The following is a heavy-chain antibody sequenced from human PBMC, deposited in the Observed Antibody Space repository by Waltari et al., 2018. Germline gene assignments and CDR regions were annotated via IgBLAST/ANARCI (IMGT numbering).Heavy chain of an antibody. J-gene: IGHJ4*02. D-gene: IGHD1-1*01. Sequence: EVQLGQSGAEVKNPGATVKISCQASGYTFIDYYMHWVQQAPGKGLQWMGRGDPEDGKTIYAEKFQGRGTITADRSTDTVYIELIRLTSDDTAMYYCARTTTLKSLDYWGQGTLVTVSS. CDR1: GYTFIDYY. CDR2: GDPEDGKT. V-gene: IGHV1-69-2*01. CDR3: ARTTTLKSLDY.